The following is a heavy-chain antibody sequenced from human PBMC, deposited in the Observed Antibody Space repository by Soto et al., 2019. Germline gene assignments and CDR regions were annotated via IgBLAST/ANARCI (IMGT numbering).Heavy chain of an antibody. CDR3: ARDPPQHDSSGIITNGY. J-gene: IGHJ4*02. Sequence: PGGSLRLSCAASGFTLSSYAIHWVRQAPGKGLEWVAVISYDGSNKYYADYVKDRFTISKDNSKNTLYLKMNSLRAEDTDVYYCARDPPQHDSSGIITNGYWGQGTLVTVSS. CDR1: GFTLSSYA. CDR2: ISYDGSNK. V-gene: IGHV3-30-3*01. D-gene: IGHD3-22*01.